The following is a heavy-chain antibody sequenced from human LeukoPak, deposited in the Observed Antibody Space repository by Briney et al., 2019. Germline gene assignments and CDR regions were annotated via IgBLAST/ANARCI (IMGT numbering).Heavy chain of an antibody. CDR3: ARPYYESSGLYVDAFDI. CDR2: INPNSGGT. CDR1: GYTLTAYY. J-gene: IGHJ3*02. Sequence: ASVKVSCNASGYTLTAYYLHWVRQAPGQGLEWMGRINPNSGGTTYAQKFQGRVTMTRDTSIGTAYMELSSLRSDDTALYYCARPYYESSGLYVDAFDIWGQGTMVTVSS. V-gene: IGHV1-2*06. D-gene: IGHD3-22*01.